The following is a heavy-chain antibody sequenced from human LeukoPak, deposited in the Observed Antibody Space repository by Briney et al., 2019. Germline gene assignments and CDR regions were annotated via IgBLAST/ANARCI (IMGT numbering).Heavy chain of an antibody. Sequence: ASVKVPCKASGYTFPGYYLHWLGQAPGHGIEGMGWINPNSGGTNYAQKFQGRVTMTRDTSISTAYMELSRLRSDDTAVYYCAVTTVTTVGYFQHWGQGTLVTVSS. D-gene: IGHD4-11*01. CDR2: INPNSGGT. CDR1: GYTFPGYY. V-gene: IGHV1-2*02. CDR3: AVTTVTTVGYFQH. J-gene: IGHJ1*01.